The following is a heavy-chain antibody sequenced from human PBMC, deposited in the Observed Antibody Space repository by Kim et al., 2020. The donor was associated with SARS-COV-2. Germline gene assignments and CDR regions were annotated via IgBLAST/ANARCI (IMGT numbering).Heavy chain of an antibody. V-gene: IGHV1-46*03. J-gene: IGHJ6*02. CDR3: ARDGAPRPKGMDV. D-gene: IGHD3-16*01. Sequence: YAQKFQGRVTMTRNTSTSTVYMELSSLRSEDTAVYYCARDGAPRPKGMDVWGQGTTVTVSS.